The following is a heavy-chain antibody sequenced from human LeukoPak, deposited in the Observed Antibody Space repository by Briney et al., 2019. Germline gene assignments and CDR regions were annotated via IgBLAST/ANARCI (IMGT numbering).Heavy chain of an antibody. CDR3: ARVRGYSGYDFDY. J-gene: IGHJ4*02. CDR2: TNHSGST. CDR1: GGSFSGYY. V-gene: IGHV4-34*01. D-gene: IGHD5-12*01. Sequence: PSETLSLTCAVYGGSFSGYYWSWIRQPPGKGLEWIGETNHSGSTNYNPSLKSRVTISVDTSKNQFSLKLSSVTAADTAVYYCARVRGYSGYDFDYWGQGTLVTVSS.